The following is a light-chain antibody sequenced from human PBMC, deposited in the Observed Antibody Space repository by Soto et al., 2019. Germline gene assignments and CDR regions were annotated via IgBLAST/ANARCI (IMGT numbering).Light chain of an antibody. V-gene: IGLV2-8*01. CDR3: SSYAGSSRLYV. J-gene: IGLJ1*01. CDR2: EVN. CDR1: SSDVGGYNY. Sequence: QAVVTQPPSASGSPGQSVTISCTGTSSDVGGYNYVSWYQQHPGKAPKLLIYEVNKRPSGVPDRFSGSKSGNTASLTVSGLQAEDEADYYCSSYAGSSRLYVFGIGTKVT.